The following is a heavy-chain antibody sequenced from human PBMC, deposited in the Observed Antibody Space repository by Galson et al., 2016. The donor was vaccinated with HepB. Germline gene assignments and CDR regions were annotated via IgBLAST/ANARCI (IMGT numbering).Heavy chain of an antibody. CDR3: AKSAMEWLHLPRPLDF. CDR2: ISYDEIKT. D-gene: IGHD3-3*01. Sequence: SLRLSCAASGFSFDSYGMHWVRQAPGKGLEWVAVISYDEIKTDYADSVKGRLTISRDNSNKTLFLHMESLSPEDTALYFCAKSAMEWLHLPRPLDFWGQGALVTVSS. V-gene: IGHV3-30*18. CDR1: GFSFDSYG. J-gene: IGHJ4*02.